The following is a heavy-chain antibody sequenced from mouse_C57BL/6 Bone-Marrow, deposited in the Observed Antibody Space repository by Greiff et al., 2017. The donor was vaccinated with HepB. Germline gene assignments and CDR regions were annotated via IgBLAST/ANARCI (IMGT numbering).Heavy chain of an antibody. D-gene: IGHD1-1*01. Sequence: VQLQQPGAELVKPGASVKLSCKASGYTFTSYWMHWVKQRPGRGLEWIGRIDPNSGGTKYNEKFKSKATLTVDKPSSTAYMQLSSLTSEDSAVYYCARSPLLLRPVPYAMDYWGQGTSVTVSS. CDR2: IDPNSGGT. CDR3: ARSPLLLRPVPYAMDY. V-gene: IGHV1-72*01. CDR1: GYTFTSYW. J-gene: IGHJ4*01.